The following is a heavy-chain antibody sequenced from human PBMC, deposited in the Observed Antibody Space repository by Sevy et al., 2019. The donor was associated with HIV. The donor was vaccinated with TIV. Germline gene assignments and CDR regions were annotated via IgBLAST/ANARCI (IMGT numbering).Heavy chain of an antibody. Sequence: GGSLRLSCAASGFTLSDYYMSWIRQAPGKGLEWVSYISGDSDDTKYYADSVKGRFTISRDNAKNSGYLQMNSLRAEDTAVYYCARDHVKDGDLGDYYYFAMDLWGQGTTVTVSS. J-gene: IGHJ6*02. CDR1: GFTLSDYY. CDR2: ISGDSDDTK. V-gene: IGHV3-11*01. CDR3: ARDHVKDGDLGDYYYFAMDL. D-gene: IGHD4-17*01.